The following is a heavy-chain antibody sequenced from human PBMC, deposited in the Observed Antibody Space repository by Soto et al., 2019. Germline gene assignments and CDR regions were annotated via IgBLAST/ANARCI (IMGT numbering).Heavy chain of an antibody. V-gene: IGHV4-61*07. D-gene: IGHD6-13*01. J-gene: IGHJ4*02. CDR2: IYYSGST. Sequence: WSWIRQPPGKGLEWIGYIYYSGSTNYNPSLKSRVTISVDTSKNQFSLKLSSVTAADTAMYYCARLQAAAGDNDLTFDYWGQGTLVTVSS. CDR3: ARLQAAAGDNDLTFDY.